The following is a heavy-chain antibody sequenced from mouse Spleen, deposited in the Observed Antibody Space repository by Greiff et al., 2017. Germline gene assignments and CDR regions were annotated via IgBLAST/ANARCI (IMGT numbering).Heavy chain of an antibody. CDR2: ISSGGSYT. CDR1: GFTFSSYA. J-gene: IGHJ3*01. D-gene: IGHD2-1*01. CDR3: ARPSGGNYAYAY. V-gene: IGHV5-9-1*01. Sequence: EVKLEESGGGLVKPGGSLKLSCAASGFTFSSYAMSWVRQTPEKRLEWVATISSGGSYTYYPDSVKGRFTISRDNAKNTLYLQMSSLRSEDTAMYYCARPSGGNYAYAYWGQGTLVTVSA.